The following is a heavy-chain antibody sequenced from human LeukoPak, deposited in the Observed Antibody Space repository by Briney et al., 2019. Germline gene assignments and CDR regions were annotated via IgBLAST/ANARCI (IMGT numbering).Heavy chain of an antibody. CDR3: ARDWVAVAAPDAFDI. CDR1: GFTFSSYG. CDR2: IYGGGST. Sequence: PGGSLRLSCAASGFTFSSYGMHWVRQAPGKGLEWVSVIYGGGSTYYADSVKGRFTISRDNAKNSLYLQMNSLRAEDTAVYYCARDWVAVAAPDAFDIWGQGTMVTVSS. J-gene: IGHJ3*02. D-gene: IGHD6-19*01. V-gene: IGHV3-NL1*01.